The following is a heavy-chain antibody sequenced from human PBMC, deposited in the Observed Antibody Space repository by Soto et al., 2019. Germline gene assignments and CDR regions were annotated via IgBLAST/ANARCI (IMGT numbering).Heavy chain of an antibody. CDR1: GYTFTSYA. CDR3: ARGLGLYYFDY. V-gene: IGHV1-3*01. J-gene: IGHJ4*02. CDR2: INAGNGNT. Sequence: ASVKVSCKASGYTFTSYAMHWVRQAPGQRLEWMGWINAGNGNTKYSQKFQGRVTITRDTSASTAYMELSSLGSEDTAVYYCARGLGLYYFDYWGQGTLVTVPQ. D-gene: IGHD1-26*01.